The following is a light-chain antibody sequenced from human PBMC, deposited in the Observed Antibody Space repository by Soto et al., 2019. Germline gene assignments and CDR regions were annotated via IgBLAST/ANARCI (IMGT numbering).Light chain of an antibody. Sequence: DIQMTQTPTSLSASVGDRVSITCRTSQSISNYLNWYQHKAGQAPKLLIYAASTLQSGVPSRFSGSGSGTDFTLTISSLQPEDFATYYCQQTSSTPTFGQRTRLEI. CDR1: QSISNY. CDR3: QQTSSTPT. V-gene: IGKV1-39*01. CDR2: AAS. J-gene: IGKJ5*01.